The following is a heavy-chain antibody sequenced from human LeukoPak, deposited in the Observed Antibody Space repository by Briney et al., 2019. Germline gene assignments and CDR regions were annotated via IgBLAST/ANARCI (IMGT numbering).Heavy chain of an antibody. D-gene: IGHD3-3*01. Sequence: SETLSLTCTVSGFSINSAYYWGWIRQPPGKGKEWIGAINHSGTTYHNPSLKSRVTISVDTSNNQFSLRLGYVTAADTAVYYCARLPRSVFGVDYIDYWGQGTLVTVSS. V-gene: IGHV4-38-2*02. CDR2: INHSGTT. CDR3: ARLPRSVFGVDYIDY. CDR1: GFSINSAYY. J-gene: IGHJ4*02.